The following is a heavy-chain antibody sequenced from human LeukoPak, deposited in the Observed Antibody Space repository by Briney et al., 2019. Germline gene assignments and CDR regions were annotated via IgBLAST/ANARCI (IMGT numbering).Heavy chain of an antibody. D-gene: IGHD6-13*01. J-gene: IGHJ6*02. CDR3: AKGHIAAAGKDYYYYGMDV. Sequence: GGSLRLSCAASGFTFSSYSMNWVRQAPGKGLEWVSGISGSGGSTYYADSVKGRFTISRDNSKNTLYLQMNSLRVEDTAVYYCAKGHIAAAGKDYYYYGMDVWGQGTTVTVSS. CDR1: GFTFSSYS. V-gene: IGHV3-23*01. CDR2: ISGSGGST.